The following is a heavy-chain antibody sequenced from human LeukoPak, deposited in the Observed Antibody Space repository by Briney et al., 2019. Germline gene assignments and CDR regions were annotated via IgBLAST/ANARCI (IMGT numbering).Heavy chain of an antibody. CDR3: ARGRITIFGVEFNWFDP. CDR2: IWYDGSNK. Sequence: PGGSLRLSCAASGFTFSNYGMHWVRQAPGKGLEWVAVIWYDGSNKYYADSVKGRFTISRDNSKNTLYLQMNSLRAEDTAAYYCARGRITIFGVEFNWFDPWGQGTLVTVSS. J-gene: IGHJ5*02. CDR1: GFTFSNYG. V-gene: IGHV3-33*01. D-gene: IGHD3-3*01.